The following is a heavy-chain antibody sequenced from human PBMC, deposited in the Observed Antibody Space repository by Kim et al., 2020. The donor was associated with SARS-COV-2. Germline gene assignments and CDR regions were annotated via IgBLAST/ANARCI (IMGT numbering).Heavy chain of an antibody. CDR2: INPSGGST. J-gene: IGHJ6*02. V-gene: IGHV1-46*01. Sequence: ASVKVSCKASGYTFTSYYMHWVRQAPGQGLEWMGIINPSGGSTSYAQKFQGRVTMTRDTSTSTVYMELSSLRSEDTAVYYCARERGGYSYGYGMDVWGQGTTVTVSS. D-gene: IGHD5-18*01. CDR3: ARERGGYSYGYGMDV. CDR1: GYTFTSYY.